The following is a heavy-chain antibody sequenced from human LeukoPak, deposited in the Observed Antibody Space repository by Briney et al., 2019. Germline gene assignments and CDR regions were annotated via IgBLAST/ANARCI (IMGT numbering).Heavy chain of an antibody. D-gene: IGHD5-12*01. J-gene: IGHJ4*02. Sequence: HSGGSLRLSCAASGFSFSSYSIHWVRQAPGKGLEWVAVISSDGNSKNFALSVKGRFAISRDNSKNTLFLQMNNLRSEDTALYYCVSPTADYPFLYYFDSWGQGTLVTVSP. CDR1: GFSFSSYS. CDR2: ISSDGNSK. V-gene: IGHV3-30*09. CDR3: VSPTADYPFLYYFDS.